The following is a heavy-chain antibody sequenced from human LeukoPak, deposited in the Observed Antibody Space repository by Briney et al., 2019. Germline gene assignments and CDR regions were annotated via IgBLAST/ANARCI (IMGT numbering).Heavy chain of an antibody. J-gene: IGHJ4*02. CDR3: ASLYCSSTSCRGDY. Sequence: SETLSLTRTVSGGSISSYYWSWIRQPPGEGLGWVGYIYYSGSTNYNPSLKSRVTISVDTSKNQFSLKLSSVTAADTAVYYCASLYCSSTSCRGDYWGQGTLVTVSS. CDR2: IYYSGST. CDR1: GGSISSYY. V-gene: IGHV4-59*01. D-gene: IGHD2-2*01.